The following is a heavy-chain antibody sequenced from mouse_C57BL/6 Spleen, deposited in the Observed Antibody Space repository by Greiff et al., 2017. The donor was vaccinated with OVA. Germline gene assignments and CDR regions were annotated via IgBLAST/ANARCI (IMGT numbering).Heavy chain of an antibody. CDR1: GYAFSSSW. V-gene: IGHV1-82*01. J-gene: IGHJ4*01. CDR3: ARRGVVALYAMDY. D-gene: IGHD1-1*01. Sequence: QVQLKQSGPELVKPGASVKISCKASGYAFSSSWMNWVKQRPGKGLEWIGRIYPGDGDTNYNGKFKGKATLTADKSSSTAYMQLSSLTSEDSAVYCCARRGVVALYAMDYWGQGTSVTVSS. CDR2: IYPGDGDT.